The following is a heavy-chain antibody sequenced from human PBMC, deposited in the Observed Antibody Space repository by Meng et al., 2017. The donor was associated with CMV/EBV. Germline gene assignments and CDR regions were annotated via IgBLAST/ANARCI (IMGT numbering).Heavy chain of an antibody. D-gene: IGHD6-19*01. J-gene: IGHJ4*02. CDR3: ARHYSGWSYYFDH. CDR2: IYYSGST. CDR1: GGSISSGDYY. V-gene: IGHV4-30-4*02. Sequence: SETLSLTCTVSGGSISSGDYYWSWIRQPPGKGLEWIGYIYYSGSTYYNPPLKSRVTISVDTSKNQFSLKLSSVTAADTAVYYCARHYSGWSYYFDHWGQGTLVTVSS.